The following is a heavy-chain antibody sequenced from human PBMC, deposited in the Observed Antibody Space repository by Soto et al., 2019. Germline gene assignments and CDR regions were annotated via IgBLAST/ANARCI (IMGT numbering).Heavy chain of an antibody. D-gene: IGHD3-22*01. CDR3: ARGPLRINMIVVVIGDAFDI. Sequence: ASVKVSCKASGYTFTSYAMHWVRQAPGQRLEWMGWINAGNGNTKYSQRFQRRVTITRDTSASTAYMELSSLRSEDTAVYYCARGPLRINMIVVVIGDAFDIWGQGTMVTVSS. CDR2: INAGNGNT. V-gene: IGHV1-3*01. CDR1: GYTFTSYA. J-gene: IGHJ3*02.